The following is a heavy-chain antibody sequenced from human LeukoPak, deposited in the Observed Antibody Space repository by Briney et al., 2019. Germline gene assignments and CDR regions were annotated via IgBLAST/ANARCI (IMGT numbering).Heavy chain of an antibody. CDR3: ARATVGASDY. D-gene: IGHD1-26*01. J-gene: IGHJ4*02. V-gene: IGHV4-59*01. Sequence: SETLSLTCTVSGGSISSYYWSWIRQPPGKGLEWIGYIYYSGSTNYNPSLKSRVTISVDTSKNQFSLKLSSVTAADTAMYYCARATVGASDYWGQGTLVTVSS. CDR2: IYYSGST. CDR1: GGSISSYY.